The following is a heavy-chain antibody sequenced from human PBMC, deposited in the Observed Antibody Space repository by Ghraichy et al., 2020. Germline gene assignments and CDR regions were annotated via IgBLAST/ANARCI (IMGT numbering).Heavy chain of an antibody. J-gene: IGHJ6*02. CDR3: ARATWFGEGYGMDV. Sequence: SETLTLTCVVSGGSISSNNWWTWVRQPLGKGLEWIGEIYHSGSTNYNPSLKSRVTISVDKSRNHFSLKLSSVTAAETAVYFCARATWFGEGYGMDVWGQGTTVTVSS. V-gene: IGHV4-4*02. CDR1: GGSISSNNW. D-gene: IGHD3-10*01. CDR2: IYHSGST.